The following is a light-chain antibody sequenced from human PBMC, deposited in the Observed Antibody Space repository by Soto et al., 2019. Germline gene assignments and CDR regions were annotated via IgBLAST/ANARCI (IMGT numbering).Light chain of an antibody. CDR2: KAS. Sequence: DIQMTQSPSTLSASVGDRVTITCRASQSISSWLAWYQQKPGKAPKLLIYKASSLESGVPSRFSGSGSGTEFTLTISSLQPDDFATDYCQQYNSYPDTFGGGTKVEIK. CDR3: QQYNSYPDT. V-gene: IGKV1-5*03. J-gene: IGKJ4*01. CDR1: QSISSW.